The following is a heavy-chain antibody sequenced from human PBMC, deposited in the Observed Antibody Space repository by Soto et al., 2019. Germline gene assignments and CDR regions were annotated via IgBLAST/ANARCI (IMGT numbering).Heavy chain of an antibody. CDR1: GFTFSDYY. Sequence: GRSLRLSCAASGFTFSDYYMSWIRQAPGKGLERVSYISSSGSTIYYADSVKGRFTISRDNAKNSLYLQMNCLRAEDTAVYYCARPMKYGSGSFYYYYYMDVWGKGTTVTVSS. V-gene: IGHV3-11*01. J-gene: IGHJ6*03. D-gene: IGHD3-10*01. CDR2: ISSSGSTI. CDR3: ARPMKYGSGSFYYYYYMDV.